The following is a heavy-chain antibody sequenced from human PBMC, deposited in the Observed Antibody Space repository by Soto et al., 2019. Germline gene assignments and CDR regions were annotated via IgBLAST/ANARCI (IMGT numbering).Heavy chain of an antibody. J-gene: IGHJ3*02. CDR3: AKDDRRRGWYVDSYDAFDI. CDR1: GFTFSSYG. Sequence: QVQLVESGGGVVQPGRSLRLSCAASGFTFSSYGMHWVRQAPGKGLEWVAVISYDGSNKYYADSVKGRFTISRDNSKNXLXXQMNSLRAEDTAVYYCAKDDRRRGWYVDSYDAFDIWGQGTMVTVSS. V-gene: IGHV3-30*18. CDR2: ISYDGSNK. D-gene: IGHD6-19*01.